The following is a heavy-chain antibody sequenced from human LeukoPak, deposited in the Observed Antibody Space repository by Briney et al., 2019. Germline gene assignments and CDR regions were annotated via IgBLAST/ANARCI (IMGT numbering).Heavy chain of an antibody. Sequence: SETLCLTCTVSGGSISSYYWSWIRQPAGKGLEWIGRIYTSGSTNYNPSLKSRVTMSVDTSTNQFSLKLSSVTAADTAVYYCARGSMYSSGWYYFDYWGQGTLDTVSS. V-gene: IGHV4-4*07. CDR3: ARGSMYSSGWYYFDY. CDR1: GGSISSYY. D-gene: IGHD6-19*01. J-gene: IGHJ4*02. CDR2: IYTSGST.